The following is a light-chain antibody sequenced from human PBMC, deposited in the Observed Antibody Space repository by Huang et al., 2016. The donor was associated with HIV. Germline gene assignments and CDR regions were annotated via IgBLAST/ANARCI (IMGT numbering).Light chain of an antibody. V-gene: IGKV3-20*01. Sequence: EIVLTQSPGTLSLSPGERAPLSCRASQNVSSSYLAWYQQKPGQAPSLLIYGASSRATGISDRFSGSGSGTDFTLSISRLEPEDSAVYYCQQYGGSPFTFGQGTKLEIK. CDR1: QNVSSSY. J-gene: IGKJ2*01. CDR2: GAS. CDR3: QQYGGSPFT.